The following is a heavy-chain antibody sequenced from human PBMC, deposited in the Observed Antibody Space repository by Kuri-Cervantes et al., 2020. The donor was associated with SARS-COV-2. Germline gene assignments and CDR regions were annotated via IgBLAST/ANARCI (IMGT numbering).Heavy chain of an antibody. V-gene: IGHV3-30*18. Sequence: GGSLRLSCEASGFIFSRYGMHWVRQAPGKGLEWVAAIGYDGSRKHYSDSLKGRFTISRDNSQNTVYLQMSTLRDDDTAVYYCAKEGSSGGYGGDWGQGALVTVSS. D-gene: IGHD6-19*01. CDR2: IGYDGSRK. CDR3: AKEGSSGGYGGD. J-gene: IGHJ4*02. CDR1: GFIFSRYG.